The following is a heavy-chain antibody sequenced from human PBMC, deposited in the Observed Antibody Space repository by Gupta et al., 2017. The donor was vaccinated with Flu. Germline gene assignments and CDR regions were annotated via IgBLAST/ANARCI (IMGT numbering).Heavy chain of an antibody. D-gene: IGHD3-16*01. Sequence: QEQVQQWGAGLLKPSETLSLTCAVYAWSFSGFYWSWIRQSPGKGLEWIGEINHGGSANYNPSLKSRVTISLDTSKKQFSLKLTSVTAADTAVYYCARGGLGIIMWYFDLWGRGTPVTVSS. CDR3: ARGGLGIIMWYFDL. CDR1: AWSFSGFY. CDR2: INHGGSA. V-gene: IGHV4-34*01. J-gene: IGHJ2*01.